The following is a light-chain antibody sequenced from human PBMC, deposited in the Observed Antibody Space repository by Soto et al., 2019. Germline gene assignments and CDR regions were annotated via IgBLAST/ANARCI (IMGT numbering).Light chain of an antibody. J-gene: IGKJ4*01. CDR2: VAS. CDR3: QQYNNWPLT. Sequence: EIVMTQSPAALSVSPGERATLSCRASQSVSSNLAWYQQKPGQAPRLLIYVASTRATDIPARFSGRGSGTEFTLTISSLQSEDFAVYYCQQYNNWPLTFGGGTKVEIK. CDR1: QSVSSN. V-gene: IGKV3-15*01.